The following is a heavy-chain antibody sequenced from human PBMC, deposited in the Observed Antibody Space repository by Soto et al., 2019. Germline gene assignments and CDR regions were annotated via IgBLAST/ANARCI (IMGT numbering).Heavy chain of an antibody. Sequence: GASVKVSCKASGGTFSSYAISWVRQAPGQGLEWMGGIIPIFGTANYAQKFQGRVTITADESTSTAYMELSSLRSEDTAVYYCARRIAAVRGLNWFDSWGQGTLVTVSS. CDR3: ARRIAAVRGLNWFDS. CDR1: GGTFSSYA. J-gene: IGHJ5*01. V-gene: IGHV1-69*13. CDR2: IIPIFGTA. D-gene: IGHD6-13*01.